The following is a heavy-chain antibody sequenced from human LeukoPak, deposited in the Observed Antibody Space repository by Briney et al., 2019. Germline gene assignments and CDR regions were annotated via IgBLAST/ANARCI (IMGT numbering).Heavy chain of an antibody. CDR3: AKAGYSSGWYPTGAGRDAFDI. CDR2: IYFSGST. Sequence: SETLSLTCTVSGGSISSSSYYWGWIRQPPGKGLECIGSIYFSGSTNYNPSLKSRVTISIDTSKNQFSLKLSSVTAADTAVYYCAKAGYSSGWYPTGAGRDAFDIWGQGTMVTVSS. D-gene: IGHD6-19*01. V-gene: IGHV4-39*07. J-gene: IGHJ3*02. CDR1: GGSISSSSYY.